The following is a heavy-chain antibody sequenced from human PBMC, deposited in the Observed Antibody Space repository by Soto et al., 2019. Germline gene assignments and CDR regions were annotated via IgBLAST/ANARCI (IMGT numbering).Heavy chain of an antibody. CDR3: ARIGLAATDVDV. J-gene: IGHJ6*03. CDR1: GVSISSSIYY. Sequence: SETLSLTCTVSGVSISSSIYYWGWMRQPPGKGLEWIGSIYYSGSTYYNPSLKSRVTISVDTSKNQFSLKLSSVTAADTAVYYCARIGLAATDVDVWGKGTTVTV. V-gene: IGHV4-39*01. CDR2: IYYSGST. D-gene: IGHD2-15*01.